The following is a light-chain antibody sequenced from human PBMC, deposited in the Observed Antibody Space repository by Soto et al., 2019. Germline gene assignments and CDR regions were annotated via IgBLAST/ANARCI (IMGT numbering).Light chain of an antibody. V-gene: IGKV1-9*01. J-gene: IGKJ5*01. CDR1: QGISSY. CDR3: QQVNSYPIT. CDR2: AAS. Sequence: DIQLTQSPSFLSASLGDRVTITCRASQGISSYLAWYQQKPGNDPKLLIYAASTLQSGVPSRFSGSGFGTQFTLTISSLQPEDFATYYCQQVNSYPITFGQGTRLEI.